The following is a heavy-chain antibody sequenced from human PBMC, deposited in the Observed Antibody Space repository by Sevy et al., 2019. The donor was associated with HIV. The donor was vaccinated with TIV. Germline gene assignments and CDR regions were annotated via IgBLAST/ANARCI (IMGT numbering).Heavy chain of an antibody. J-gene: IGHJ3*02. V-gene: IGHV3-23*01. D-gene: IGHD4-17*01. CDR3: AQGDEATADYIDYVPNGFDI. CDR1: GFTFTTYA. Sequence: GGSLRLSCTASGFTFTTYAMSWVRQAPGKGLEWVSSISSSGGTTYYADSVKGRFTISRDNSKNTLYLQMNSLRAEDTAIYYCAQGDEATADYIDYVPNGFDIWGPGTKVTVSS. CDR2: ISSSGGTT.